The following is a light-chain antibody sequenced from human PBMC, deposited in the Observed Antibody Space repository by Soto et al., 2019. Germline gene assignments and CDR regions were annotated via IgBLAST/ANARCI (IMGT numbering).Light chain of an antibody. Sequence: ESVLTQSPGTLSLSPGERATLSCRASQSVNSNYLAWYQQKPGQAPRLLIYETSTKATGIPDRFSGSGSGTDFTLTISRVEPEDFEVYYCQQYGSSPRYIFGQGTKVDIK. J-gene: IGKJ2*01. CDR2: ETS. CDR3: QQYGSSPRYI. CDR1: QSVNSNY. V-gene: IGKV3-20*01.